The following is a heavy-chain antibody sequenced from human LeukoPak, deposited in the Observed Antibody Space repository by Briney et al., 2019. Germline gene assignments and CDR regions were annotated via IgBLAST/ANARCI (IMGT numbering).Heavy chain of an antibody. J-gene: IGHJ5*02. V-gene: IGHV5-51*01. CDR1: GDSFTSYW. Sequence: GESLKISCKGSGDSFTSYWIGWVGQMPGKGLEWMGIIYPGDSDTRYSPSFQGQVTISADKSISTAYLQWSSLKASDTAMYYCARGRDCSGGSCYSVPRYNWFDPWGQGTLVTVSS. CDR2: IYPGDSDT. D-gene: IGHD2-15*01. CDR3: ARGRDCSGGSCYSVPRYNWFDP.